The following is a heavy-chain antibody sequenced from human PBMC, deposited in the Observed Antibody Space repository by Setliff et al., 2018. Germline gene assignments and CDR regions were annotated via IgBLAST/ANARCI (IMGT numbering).Heavy chain of an antibody. Sequence: GGSLRLSCAASGFTFRSYEMNWVRQAPGKGLEWISYITTSGSTIYSVDSVKGRFTISRDNAKNSLYLQMSSLRAEDTAVYYCAREDDVNTCDIWGQGTMVTVSS. CDR2: ITTSGSTI. J-gene: IGHJ3*02. CDR3: AREDDVNTCDI. CDR1: GFTFRSYE. V-gene: IGHV3-48*03.